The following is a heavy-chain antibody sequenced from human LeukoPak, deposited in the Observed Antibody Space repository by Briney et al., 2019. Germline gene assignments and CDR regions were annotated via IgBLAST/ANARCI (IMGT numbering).Heavy chain of an antibody. CDR3: AKDWLDYYDSSGSSSNWFDP. Sequence: GGSLRLSWAASGFTFNNYAMGWVRQAPGKGLEWVAAIIVSVASTYYADSVKGRFTIARDNSKNKLYLQMNSLRDEDKAVYYCAKDWLDYYDSSGSSSNWFDPWGQGTLVTVSS. CDR1: GFTFNNYA. V-gene: IGHV3-23*01. J-gene: IGHJ5*02. CDR2: IIVSVAST. D-gene: IGHD3-22*01.